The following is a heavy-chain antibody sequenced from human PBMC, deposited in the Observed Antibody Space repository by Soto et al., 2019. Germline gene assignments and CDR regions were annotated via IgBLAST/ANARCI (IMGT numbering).Heavy chain of an antibody. CDR2: ISAGGGGT. V-gene: IGHV3-23*01. Sequence: PGGSLRLSCAGSGFTLTRSAVSWVRQAPGKGLEWVSGISAGGGGTYYADSVKGRFTISRDVAKNTVYLQMNGLRVEDTAVYYCAKDLYVQPPSGWFDPWGQGTVVTVSS. CDR1: GFTLTRSA. J-gene: IGHJ5*02. CDR3: AKDLYVQPPSGWFDP. D-gene: IGHD1-26*01.